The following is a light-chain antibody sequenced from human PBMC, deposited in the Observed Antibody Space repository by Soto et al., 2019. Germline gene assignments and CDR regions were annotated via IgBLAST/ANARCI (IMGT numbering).Light chain of an antibody. V-gene: IGKV3-20*01. CDR1: QSVSSSY. CDR2: GAS. Sequence: EIVLTQSPGTLSLSPGERATLSCRASQSVSSSYLAWYQQKPGQAPRLLIYGASSRATGIPDRFSGSGSGTDFTLTISRLEPEDFAAYYCQQYGSPPWTFGQGTKVAIK. J-gene: IGKJ1*01. CDR3: QQYGSPPWT.